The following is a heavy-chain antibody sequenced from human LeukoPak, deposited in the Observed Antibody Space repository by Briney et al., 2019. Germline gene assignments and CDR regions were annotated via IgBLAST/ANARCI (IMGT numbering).Heavy chain of an antibody. CDR1: GGSISSSSYY. Sequence: SETLSLTCTVSGGSISSSSYYWGWIRQPPGKGLEWIGSIYYSGSTYYNPSLKSRVTISVDTSKNQFSLELSSVTAADTAVYYCARDGEMATISDAFDIWGQGTMVTVSS. V-gene: IGHV4-39*07. J-gene: IGHJ3*02. CDR3: ARDGEMATISDAFDI. D-gene: IGHD5-24*01. CDR2: IYYSGST.